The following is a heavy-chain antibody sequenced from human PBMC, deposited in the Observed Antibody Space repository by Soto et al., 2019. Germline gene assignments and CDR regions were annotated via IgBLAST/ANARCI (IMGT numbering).Heavy chain of an antibody. J-gene: IGHJ4*02. CDR1: GFTFDDYA. V-gene: IGHV3-9*01. CDR2: ISWNSGSI. D-gene: IGHD2-2*03. CDR3: AKANGYCSCHSCKLIDY. Sequence: EVQLVESGGGLVQPGRSLRLSCAASGFTFDDYAMHWVRQAPGKGLEWVSGISWNSGSIGYADSVKGRFTISRDNAKNSLYLQMNSLRAEDTALYYCAKANGYCSCHSCKLIDYWGQGTLVTVSS.